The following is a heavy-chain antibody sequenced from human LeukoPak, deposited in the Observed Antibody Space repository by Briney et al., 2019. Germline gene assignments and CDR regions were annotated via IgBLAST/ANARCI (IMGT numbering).Heavy chain of an antibody. CDR2: INSDGSNT. CDR1: GFTFSSYW. CDR3: AKDHLWELDGMDV. V-gene: IGHV3-74*01. D-gene: IGHD1-26*01. Sequence: GGSLRLSCAASGFTFSSYWMHWVRQAPGKGLVWVSRINSDGSNTGYAGSVEGRFTISRDNSKNTLYLQMNSLRAEDTAVYYCAKDHLWELDGMDVWGQGTTVTVS. J-gene: IGHJ6*02.